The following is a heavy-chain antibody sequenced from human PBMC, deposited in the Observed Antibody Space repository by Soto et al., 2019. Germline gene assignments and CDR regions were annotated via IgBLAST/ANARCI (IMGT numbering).Heavy chain of an antibody. D-gene: IGHD5-12*01. Sequence: SVKVSCKASGGTFSSYAISWVRQAPGQGLEWMGGIIPIFGTANYAQKFQGRVTITADESTSTAYMELSSLRSEDTAVYYCARSRDGYNPFDYWGQGTLVTISS. J-gene: IGHJ4*02. V-gene: IGHV1-69*13. CDR1: GGTFSSYA. CDR2: IIPIFGTA. CDR3: ARSRDGYNPFDY.